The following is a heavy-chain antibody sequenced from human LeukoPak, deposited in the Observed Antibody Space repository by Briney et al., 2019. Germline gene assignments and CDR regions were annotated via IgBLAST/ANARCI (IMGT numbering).Heavy chain of an antibody. CDR1: GGSISSGDYS. V-gene: IGHV4-30-2*01. CDR3: ARDQGYYDSSGYPSDAFDI. J-gene: IGHJ3*02. Sequence: PSETLSLTCAVSGGSISSGDYSWSWIRQPPGKGLEWIGYIYHSGSTYYNPSLKSRVTISVDRSKNQFSLKLSSVTAADTAVYYCARDQGYYDSSGYPSDAFDIWGQGTMVTVSS. D-gene: IGHD3-22*01. CDR2: IYHSGST.